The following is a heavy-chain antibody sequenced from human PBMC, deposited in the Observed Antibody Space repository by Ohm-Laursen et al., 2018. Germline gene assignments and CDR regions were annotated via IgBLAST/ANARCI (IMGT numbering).Heavy chain of an antibody. Sequence: SLRLSCAASGFTFSNYVMSWVRRAPGKGLEWVSGIGGSGDITYSAGSVRGRFIISRNNSKNTLYLQMNSLRADDTAVYYCAKDFHSGSGSYTDFDYWGQGTLVTVSS. CDR2: IGGSGDIT. D-gene: IGHD3-10*01. CDR3: AKDFHSGSGSYTDFDY. J-gene: IGHJ4*02. V-gene: IGHV3-23*01. CDR1: GFTFSNYV.